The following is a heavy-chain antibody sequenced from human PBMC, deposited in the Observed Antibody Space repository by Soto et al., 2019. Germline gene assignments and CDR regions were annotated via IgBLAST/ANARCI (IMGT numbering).Heavy chain of an antibody. CDR2: IYYSGST. CDR3: ARVREGYGYTYSFDY. CDR1: GGSISSGDYY. V-gene: IGHV4-30-4*02. D-gene: IGHD5-18*01. J-gene: IGHJ4*02. Sequence: SETLSLTCTVSGGSISSGDYYWSWIRQPPGKGLEWIGYIYYSGSTYYNPSLKSRVTISVDTSKNQFSLKLSSVTAADTAVYYCARVREGYGYTYSFDYCGQGTLVIVSS.